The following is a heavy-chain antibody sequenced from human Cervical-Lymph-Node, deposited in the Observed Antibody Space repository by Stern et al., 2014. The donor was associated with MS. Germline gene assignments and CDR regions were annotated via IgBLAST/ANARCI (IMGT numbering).Heavy chain of an antibody. D-gene: IGHD3-10*01. Sequence: QVQLQESGPGLVKPSETPSLTCTVSGGSINTYFWSWIRQPPGKGLEWIGPVYDSGATNYNPSLKSRVTISVDTSKNQFSLKVRSMTAADTAVYFCARWPGRLGELLSFDYWGQGILVTVSS. J-gene: IGHJ4*02. CDR1: GGSINTYF. V-gene: IGHV4-59*01. CDR3: ARWPGRLGELLSFDY. CDR2: VYDSGAT.